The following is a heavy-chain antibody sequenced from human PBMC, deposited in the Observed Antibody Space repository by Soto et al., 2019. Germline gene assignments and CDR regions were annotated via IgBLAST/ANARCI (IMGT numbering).Heavy chain of an antibody. CDR1: GGSISSHY. D-gene: IGHD4-17*01. CDR3: ARVPFYGDYPYYYYYYMDV. J-gene: IGHJ6*03. CDR2: IYYSGST. Sequence: SETLSLTCTVSGGSISSHYWSWIRQPPGKGLEWIGYIYYSGSTNYNPSLKSRVTISVDTSKNQFSLKLSSVTAADTAVYYCARVPFYGDYPYYYYYYMDVWGKGTTVTVSS. V-gene: IGHV4-59*11.